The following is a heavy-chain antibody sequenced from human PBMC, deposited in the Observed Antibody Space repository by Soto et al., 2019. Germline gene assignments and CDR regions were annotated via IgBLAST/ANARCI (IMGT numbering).Heavy chain of an antibody. V-gene: IGHV1-2*04. D-gene: IGHD5-12*01. CDR2: INPNSGGT. J-gene: IGHJ5*02. CDR1: GYTFTGYY. CDR3: AREGVEYSGYEGDQNWFDP. Sequence: QVQLVQSGAEVKKPGASVKVSCKASGYTFTGYYMHWVRQAPGQGLEWMGWINPNSGGTNYAQKFQGWVPMTRDTSISTAYMELSRLRSDDTAVYYCAREGVEYSGYEGDQNWFDPWGQGTLVTVSS.